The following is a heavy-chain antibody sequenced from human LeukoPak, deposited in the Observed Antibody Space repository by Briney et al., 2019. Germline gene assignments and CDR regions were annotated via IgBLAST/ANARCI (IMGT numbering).Heavy chain of an antibody. J-gene: IGHJ4*02. Sequence: PSETLSLTCAVTGESFSGYYWSRIRQPPGKGLEWIGYIYYSGSTNYNPSPKSRITISLGTSKSPSSLTLSSLTTAYTAVYYCARGVNPGLLDYWGQGTLVTVPS. D-gene: IGHD3-10*01. CDR1: GESFSGYY. CDR2: IYYSGST. CDR3: ARGVNPGLLDY. V-gene: IGHV4-59*01.